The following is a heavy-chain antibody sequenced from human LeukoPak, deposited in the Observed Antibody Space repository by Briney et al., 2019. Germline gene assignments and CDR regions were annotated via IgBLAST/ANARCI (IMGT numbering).Heavy chain of an antibody. Sequence: GGSLRLSCAASGFTFSSYAMSWVRQAPGKGLEWVSAISGSGGSTYYADSVKGRFTISRDNSKNTLYLQMNSLRAEDMAVYYCAPLGCGGSCYRFDYWGQGTLVTVSS. J-gene: IGHJ4*02. CDR1: GFTFSSYA. V-gene: IGHV3-23*01. D-gene: IGHD2-15*01. CDR2: ISGSGGST. CDR3: APLGCGGSCYRFDY.